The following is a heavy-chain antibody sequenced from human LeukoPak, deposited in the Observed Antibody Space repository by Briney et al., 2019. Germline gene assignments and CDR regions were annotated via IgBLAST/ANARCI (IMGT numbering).Heavy chain of an antibody. CDR3: AKIQYRSGGGAIDS. CDR1: GFTLKDTA. CDR2: ISSTGST. Sequence: GGSLRLSCSASGFTLKDTAMCWVRQAPGKGLDWVSTISSTGSTYDAESVKGRFTISRDTLKNTLYLQMNSLRADDTAIYYCAKIQYRSGGGAIDSWGQGAVVSVSS. V-gene: IGHV3-23*01. J-gene: IGHJ4*02. D-gene: IGHD2-15*01.